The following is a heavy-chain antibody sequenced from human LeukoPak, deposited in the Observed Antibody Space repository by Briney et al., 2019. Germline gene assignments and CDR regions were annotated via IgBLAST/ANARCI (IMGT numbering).Heavy chain of an antibody. Sequence: GGSLRLSCAASGFTFSSYAMHWVRQAPGKGLEWVAVISYDGSNKYYADSVKGRFTISRDNSKNTLYLQMNSLRAEDTAVYYCARDPSDYGDFVCYFDYWGQGTLVTVSS. D-gene: IGHD4-17*01. CDR2: ISYDGSNK. CDR3: ARDPSDYGDFVCYFDY. J-gene: IGHJ4*02. CDR1: GFTFSSYA. V-gene: IGHV3-30*01.